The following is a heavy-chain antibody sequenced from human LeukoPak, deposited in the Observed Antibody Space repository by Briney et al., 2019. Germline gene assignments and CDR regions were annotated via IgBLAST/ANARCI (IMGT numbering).Heavy chain of an antibody. V-gene: IGHV3-48*04. D-gene: IGHD6-6*01. J-gene: IGHJ4*02. CDR1: GFTFSSYG. Sequence: GRSLRLSCAASGFTFSSYGMHWVRQAPGKGLEWVSYISSSGTTIYYADSVKGRFTISRDNAKNSLYLQMNSLRAEDTAVYYCARGDYSSSPLGYWGQGTLVTVSS. CDR2: ISSSGTTI. CDR3: ARGDYSSSPLGY.